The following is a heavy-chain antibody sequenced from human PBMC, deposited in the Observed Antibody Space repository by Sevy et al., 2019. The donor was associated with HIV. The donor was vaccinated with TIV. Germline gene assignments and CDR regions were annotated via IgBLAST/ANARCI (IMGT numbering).Heavy chain of an antibody. CDR3: AGDSDGSGHYCFDYFDS. CDR1: GYTFINYP. D-gene: IGHD3-22*01. V-gene: IGHV1-18*01. CDR2: IRTYNGET. Sequence: ASVKVSCKTSGYTFINYPLNWVRQAPGQGLEWMGCIRTYNGETRYGQKFQGRATMTTDTSTSTAYMELRSLRSDDTAVYYCAGDSDGSGHYCFDYFDSWGQGTLVTVSS. J-gene: IGHJ4*02.